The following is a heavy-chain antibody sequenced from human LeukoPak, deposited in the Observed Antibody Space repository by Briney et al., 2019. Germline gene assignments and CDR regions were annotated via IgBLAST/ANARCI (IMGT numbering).Heavy chain of an antibody. CDR2: INHSGST. D-gene: IGHD2-15*01. V-gene: IGHV4-34*01. J-gene: IGHJ4*02. CDR3: ARRDSDFDS. CDR1: GGSFSGYY. Sequence: SETLSLTCAVYGGSFSGYYWSWIRQPPGKGLEWIGEINHSGSTNYNPSLKSRVTISVDTSKNQFSLKLSSVTAADTAVYYCARRDSDFDSWGQGALVTVSS.